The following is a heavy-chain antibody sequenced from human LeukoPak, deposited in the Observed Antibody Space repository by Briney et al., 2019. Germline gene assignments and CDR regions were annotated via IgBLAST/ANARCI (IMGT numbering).Heavy chain of an antibody. CDR2: IKQDGSEK. CDR3: ARVAHTYSNYVFSHGMDV. CDR1: GFTFSSYW. J-gene: IGHJ6*02. D-gene: IGHD4-11*01. V-gene: IGHV3-7*03. Sequence: PGGSLRLSCAASGFTFSSYWMSWARQAPGKGLEWVANIKQDGSEKYYVDSVKGRFTISRDNAKNSLYLQMNSLRAEDTAVYYCARVAHTYSNYVFSHGMDVWGQGTTVTVSS.